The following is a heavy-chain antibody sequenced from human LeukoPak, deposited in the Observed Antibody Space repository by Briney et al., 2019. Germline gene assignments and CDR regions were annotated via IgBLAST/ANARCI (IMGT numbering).Heavy chain of an antibody. V-gene: IGHV3-20*04. J-gene: IGHJ5*02. D-gene: IGHD6-19*01. CDR2: ISWNSGSI. CDR3: ASDSSGWNRNWFDP. Sequence: GGSLRLSCAASGFTFSSYAMSWVRQAPGKGLEWVSGISWNSGSIGYADSVKGRFTISRDNAKNSLYLQMNSLRAEDTAVYYCASDSSGWNRNWFDPWGQGTLVTVSS. CDR1: GFTFSSYA.